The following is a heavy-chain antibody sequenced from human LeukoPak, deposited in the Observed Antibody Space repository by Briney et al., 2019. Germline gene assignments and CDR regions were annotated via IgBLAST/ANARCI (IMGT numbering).Heavy chain of an antibody. D-gene: IGHD6-13*01. CDR2: ISSSGSTI. CDR3: AKDLGKVIAAAFDY. Sequence: GGSLRLSCAASGFTFSSYEMNWVRQAPGKGLEWVSYISSSGSTIYYADSVKGRFTISRDNSKNTLYLQMNSLRAEDTAVYYCAKDLGKVIAAAFDYWGQGTLVTVSS. J-gene: IGHJ4*02. V-gene: IGHV3-48*03. CDR1: GFTFSSYE.